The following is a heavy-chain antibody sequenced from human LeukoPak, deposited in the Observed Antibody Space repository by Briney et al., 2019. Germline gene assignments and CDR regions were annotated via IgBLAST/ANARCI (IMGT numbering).Heavy chain of an antibody. Sequence: GGSLRLSCAASGFNVSNNYMSWVRQAPGKGLEWVSIIYSGGATYFADSIKGRFTISRDNSKNTLYLQMNTLRAEDTAVYYCARAREWGAFDIWGQGTMVTVSS. CDR3: ARAREWGAFDI. CDR1: GFNVSNNY. V-gene: IGHV3-53*01. CDR2: IYSGGAT. J-gene: IGHJ3*02. D-gene: IGHD3-3*01.